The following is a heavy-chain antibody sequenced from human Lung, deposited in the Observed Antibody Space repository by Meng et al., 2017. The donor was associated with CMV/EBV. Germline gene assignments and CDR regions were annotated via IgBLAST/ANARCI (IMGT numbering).Heavy chain of an antibody. V-gene: IGHV4-31*03. J-gene: IGHJ4*02. Sequence: QVQLQESGPGLVKPYQTLSLTCTGSGGSIGSGGYYWSWIRQHPGKGLEWIGYIYYTGSTFYNPSLKSRVTISVDTSKNQFSLKLIPATAADTAVHYCAREAGRDGYATPKFDYWGQGTLVTVSS. D-gene: IGHD5-24*01. CDR2: IYYTGST. CDR3: AREAGRDGYATPKFDY. CDR1: GGSIGSGGYY.